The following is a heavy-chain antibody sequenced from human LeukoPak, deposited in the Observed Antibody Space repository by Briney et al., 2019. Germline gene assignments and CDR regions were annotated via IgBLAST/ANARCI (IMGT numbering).Heavy chain of an antibody. CDR3: ASGAYCGGDCYYYFDY. CDR2: IIPIFGTA. D-gene: IGHD2-21*02. CDR1: GYTLTELS. J-gene: IGHJ4*02. V-gene: IGHV1-69*13. Sequence: SVKVSCKVSGYTLTELSMHWVRQAPGQGLEWMGGIIPIFGTANYAQKFQGRVTITADESTSTAYMELSSLRSEDTAVYYCASGAYCGGDCYYYFDYWGQGTLVTVSS.